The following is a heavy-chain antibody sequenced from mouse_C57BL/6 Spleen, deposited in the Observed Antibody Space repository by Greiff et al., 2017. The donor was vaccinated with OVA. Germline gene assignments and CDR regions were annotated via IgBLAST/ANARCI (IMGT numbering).Heavy chain of an antibody. CDR2: ISYDGSN. J-gene: IGHJ1*03. Sequence: EVQLQESGPGLVKPSQSLSLTCSVTGYSITSGYYWNWIRQFPGNKLEWMGYISYDGSNNYNPSLKNRISITRDTSKNQFFLKLNSVTTEDTATYYCARDELGRGYFDVWGTGTTVTVSS. CDR1: GYSITSGYY. D-gene: IGHD4-1*01. V-gene: IGHV3-6*01. CDR3: ARDELGRGYFDV.